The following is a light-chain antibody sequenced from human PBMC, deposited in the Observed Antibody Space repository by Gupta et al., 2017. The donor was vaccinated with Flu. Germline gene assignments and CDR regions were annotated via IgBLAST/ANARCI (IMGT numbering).Light chain of an antibody. J-gene: IGKJ3*01. Sequence: DIQMSQSPSSVSASVGDEVTVTCRASQGISIWLAWYQQKPGKAPKLLIYAASSLQTGVPSRFSGSGSGTDFTLTISGLQPDDFATYYCQQAHSFPFTFGPGTIVDI. CDR2: AAS. CDR1: QGISIW. V-gene: IGKV1-12*01. CDR3: QQAHSFPFT.